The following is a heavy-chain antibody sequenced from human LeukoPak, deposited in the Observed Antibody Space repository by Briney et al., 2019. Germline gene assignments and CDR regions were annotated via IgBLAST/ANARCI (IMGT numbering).Heavy chain of an antibody. J-gene: IGHJ4*02. Sequence: GGSLRLSCEPSGFSLHSFWMTWVRQAPGKGPEWVANINQEGSEKYYGDSVKGRFTISRDNAKNTLYLEMNSLRAEDTAVYYCARVRFLEWSDYWGQGTLVTVSS. CDR3: ARVRFLEWSDY. CDR1: GFSLHSFW. V-gene: IGHV3-7*01. CDR2: INQEGSEK. D-gene: IGHD3-3*01.